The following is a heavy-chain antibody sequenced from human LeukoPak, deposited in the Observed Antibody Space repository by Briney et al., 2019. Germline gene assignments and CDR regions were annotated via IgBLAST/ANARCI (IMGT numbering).Heavy chain of an antibody. CDR3: ARGFPIFGVVGNWFDP. V-gene: IGHV1-18*01. CDR2: ISAYNGNT. J-gene: IGHJ5*02. D-gene: IGHD3-3*01. CDR1: GYTFTSYG. Sequence: ASVKVSCKASGYTFTSYGISWVRQAPGQGLEWMGWISAYNGNTNYAQKLQGRVTMTTDASTSTAYMELRSLRSGDTAVYYCARGFPIFGVVGNWFDPWGQGTLVTVSS.